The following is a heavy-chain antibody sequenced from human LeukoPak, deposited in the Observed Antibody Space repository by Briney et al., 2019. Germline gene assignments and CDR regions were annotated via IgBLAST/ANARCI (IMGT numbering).Heavy chain of an antibody. Sequence: ASVKVSCKASGYTFTSYGISWVRQAPGQGLEWMGIVNPSGGSTSYAQKFQGRVTMTRDTSTSTVYMELSSLRSEDTAVYYCARPQVNDYGDCGIWGQGTMVAVSS. CDR2: VNPSGGST. V-gene: IGHV1-46*01. CDR3: ARPQVNDYGDCGI. CDR1: GYTFTSYG. J-gene: IGHJ3*02. D-gene: IGHD4-17*01.